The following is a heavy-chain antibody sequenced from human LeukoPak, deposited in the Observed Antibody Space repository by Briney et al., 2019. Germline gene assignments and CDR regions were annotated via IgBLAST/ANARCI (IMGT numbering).Heavy chain of an antibody. Sequence: SETLSLTCTVSGGSISSRTYYWAWIRQPPGKGLEWIRSINYSGKITYNPSLKSRVTVSLDTSKNQLSLTLSSVTATDTAVYYCARDFGDWRTDYWGQGTLVTVSS. V-gene: IGHV4-39*07. D-gene: IGHD2-21*02. CDR3: ARDFGDWRTDY. CDR2: INYSGKI. J-gene: IGHJ4*02. CDR1: GGSISSRTYY.